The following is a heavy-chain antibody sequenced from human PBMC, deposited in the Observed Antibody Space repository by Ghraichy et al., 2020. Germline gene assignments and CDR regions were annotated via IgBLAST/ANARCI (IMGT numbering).Heavy chain of an antibody. J-gene: IGHJ5*02. V-gene: IGHV3-33*01. CDR1: GFNINSHG. Sequence: GGSLRLSCVASGFNINSHGMHWVRQAPGKGLEWAAVMWADGKKQHYADSVKGRFTISRDTFKNTVYLQMNSVRVEDTAVYYCARDRSYYADDQWGQGTLVNVSS. CDR2: MWADGKKQ. D-gene: IGHD3-16*01. CDR3: ARDRSYYADDQ.